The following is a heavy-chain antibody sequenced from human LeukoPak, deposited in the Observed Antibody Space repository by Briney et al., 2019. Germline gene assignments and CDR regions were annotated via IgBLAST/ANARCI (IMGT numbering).Heavy chain of an antibody. Sequence: SETLSLTCAVYGGSFSGYYWSWIRQPPGKGLEWIGEINHSGSTNYNPSLKSRVTISVDTSKNQFSLKLSSVTAADTAVYYCARVTVEMATSPVDYWGQGTLVTVSS. V-gene: IGHV4-34*01. CDR3: ARVTVEMATSPVDY. CDR2: INHSGST. J-gene: IGHJ4*02. D-gene: IGHD5-24*01. CDR1: GGSFSGYY.